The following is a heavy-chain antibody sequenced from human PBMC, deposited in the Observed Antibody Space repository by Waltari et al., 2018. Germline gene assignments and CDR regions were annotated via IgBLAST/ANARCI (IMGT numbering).Heavy chain of an antibody. CDR1: GFTFTNYG. CDR3: ARDVPNGYFDY. CDR2: INQDGRDK. D-gene: IGHD1-1*01. V-gene: IGHV3-7*01. Sequence: EVHLVQSGGGLIQPGGSLRLSCGVSGFTFTNYGMTWVRQAPGKGLRWVANINQDGRDKNYGDSVEGRFTISRDNAQNSVYLQMNSLRAEDTAVYYCARDVPNGYFDYWGSGTLVTVSS. J-gene: IGHJ4*02.